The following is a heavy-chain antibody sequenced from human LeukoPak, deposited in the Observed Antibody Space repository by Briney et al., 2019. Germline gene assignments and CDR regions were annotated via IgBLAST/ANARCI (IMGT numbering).Heavy chain of an antibody. V-gene: IGHV3-53*01. CDR3: ASGSPAGDY. D-gene: IGHD1-26*01. J-gene: IGHJ4*02. Sequence: GGSLRLSCAASGFTVSSNYMGWVRQAPGKGLEWVSYINSGGGTNHADSVKGRFTISRDNAKNSLYLEMTSLRAEDTALYYCASGSPAGDYWGQGTLVTVSS. CDR2: INSGGGT. CDR1: GFTVSSNY.